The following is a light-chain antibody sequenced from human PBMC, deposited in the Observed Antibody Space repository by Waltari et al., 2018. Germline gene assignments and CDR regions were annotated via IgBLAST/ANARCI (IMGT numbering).Light chain of an antibody. Sequence: QTVVTQEPSFSVSPGGTVTLTCGLTSGSVSTKYYPRWYQQTPGQAPRALIYNTNSRSSGVPDRFSGSILGNKAALTITGAQADDESDYYCVLYLGSDTWVFGGGTKLTVL. V-gene: IGLV8-61*01. J-gene: IGLJ3*02. CDR1: SGSVSTKYY. CDR3: VLYLGSDTWV. CDR2: NTN.